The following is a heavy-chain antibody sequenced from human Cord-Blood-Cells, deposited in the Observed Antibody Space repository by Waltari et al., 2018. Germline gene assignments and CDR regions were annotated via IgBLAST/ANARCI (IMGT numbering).Heavy chain of an antibody. Sequence: QVQLVQSGAEVKKPGASVKVSCKVSGYPLTELSLHWVRQAPGKGLEWMGGCDPEDGETIYAQKCKGRVTMTEDTSTDTAYMGLSSRGSEDTAVYYCATDRGGYFDYWGQGTLVTVSS. CDR3: ATDRGGYFDY. J-gene: IGHJ4*02. CDR1: GYPLTELS. V-gene: IGHV1-24*01. D-gene: IGHD3-22*01. CDR2: CDPEDGET.